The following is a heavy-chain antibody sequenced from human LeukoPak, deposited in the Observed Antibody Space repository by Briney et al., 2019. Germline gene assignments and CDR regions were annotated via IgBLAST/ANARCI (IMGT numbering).Heavy chain of an antibody. V-gene: IGHV3-30*03. CDR3: ARLAY. J-gene: IGHJ4*02. Sequence: PGGSLRLSCAASGFTFSDYGMHWVRQAPDKGLAWVAFISYDGDTEYYADSVKGRFTISRDNSNNTLSLQMNSLRADDTAVYYCARLAYWGQGTLVTVSS. CDR1: GFTFSDYG. CDR2: ISYDGDTE.